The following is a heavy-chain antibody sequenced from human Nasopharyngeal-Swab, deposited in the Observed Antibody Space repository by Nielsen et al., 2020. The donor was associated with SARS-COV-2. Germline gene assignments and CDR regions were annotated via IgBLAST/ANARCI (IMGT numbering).Heavy chain of an antibody. J-gene: IGHJ4*02. V-gene: IGHV3-30*18. Sequence: VRQAPGKGLEWVAVISYDGNNKYYAGSVKGRFTISRDNSKNTLYLQMNSLRAEDTAVYYCAKDTRSGLVRGVITDYWGQGTLVTVSS. CDR2: ISYDGNNK. CDR3: AKDTRSGLVRGVITDY. D-gene: IGHD3-10*01.